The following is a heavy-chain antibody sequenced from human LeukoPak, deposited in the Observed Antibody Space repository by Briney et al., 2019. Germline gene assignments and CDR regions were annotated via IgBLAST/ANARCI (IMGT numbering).Heavy chain of an antibody. Sequence: GGSLRLSCAASGFTFSNAWMSWVRQAPGKGLEWVGRIKSKTDGGTTDYAAPGRCRFTISRDDSKNTLYLPMNSLKTEDTAVYYCTNFTLTQGGFDYWGQGTLVTVSS. D-gene: IGHD3-22*01. V-gene: IGHV3-15*01. CDR2: IKSKTDGGTT. CDR3: TNFTLTQGGFDY. J-gene: IGHJ4*02. CDR1: GFTFSNAW.